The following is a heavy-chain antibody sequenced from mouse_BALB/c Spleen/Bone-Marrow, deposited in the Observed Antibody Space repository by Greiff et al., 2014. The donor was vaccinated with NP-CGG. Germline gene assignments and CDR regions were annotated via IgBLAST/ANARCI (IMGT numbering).Heavy chain of an antibody. CDR1: GYSITSGYY. J-gene: IGHJ2*01. Sequence: EVQRVESGPGLVKPSQSLSLTCSVTGYSITSGYYLNWIRQFPGNKLEWMGYISYDGSNNYNPSLKNRISITRDTSKNQFFLKLNSVTTEDTATYYCASGYDFFDYWGQGTTLTVSS. V-gene: IGHV3-6*02. D-gene: IGHD2-2*01. CDR2: ISYDGSN. CDR3: ASGYDFFDY.